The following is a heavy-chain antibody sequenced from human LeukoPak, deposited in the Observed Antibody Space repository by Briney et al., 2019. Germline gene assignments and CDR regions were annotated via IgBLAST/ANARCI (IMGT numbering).Heavy chain of an antibody. V-gene: IGHV3-21*01. D-gene: IGHD1-26*01. CDR2: ISSSSSYI. Sequence: PGGSLRLSCAASGFTFSSYSMNWVRQAPGKGLEWVSSISSSSSYIYYADSVKGRFTISRDNAKNSLYLQMNSLRAEDMAVYYCAGWSYYGAAFDYWGQGTLVTVSS. CDR3: AGWSYYGAAFDY. CDR1: GFTFSSYS. J-gene: IGHJ4*02.